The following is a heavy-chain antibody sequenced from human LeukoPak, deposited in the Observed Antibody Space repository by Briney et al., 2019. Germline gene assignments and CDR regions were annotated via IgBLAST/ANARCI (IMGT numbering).Heavy chain of an antibody. CDR1: GFTFDDYA. CDR2: ISWNSGSI. J-gene: IGHJ4*02. Sequence: GGSLRLSCAASGFTFDDYAMHWVRQAPGKGLEWVSGISWNSGSIGYADSVKGRFTISRDNSKNTLYLQMNSLRAEDTAVYYCAREDYGGNYLGYWGQGTLVTVSS. D-gene: IGHD4/OR15-4a*01. CDR3: AREDYGGNYLGY. V-gene: IGHV3-9*01.